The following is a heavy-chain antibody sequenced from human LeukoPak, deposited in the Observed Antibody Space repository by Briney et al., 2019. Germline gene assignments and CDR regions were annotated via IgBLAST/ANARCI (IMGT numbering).Heavy chain of an antibody. CDR1: GGSFSGYY. Sequence: SETLPLTSAVYGGSFSGYYWSWIRQPPGKGREWMGEINHSGSTNYNPSLKSRVTISVDTSKNQFSLKLSSVTAADTAVYYCARGFGIAVGYWGQGTLVSVSS. V-gene: IGHV4-34*01. CDR3: ARGFGIAVGY. J-gene: IGHJ4*02. D-gene: IGHD6-19*01. CDR2: INHSGST.